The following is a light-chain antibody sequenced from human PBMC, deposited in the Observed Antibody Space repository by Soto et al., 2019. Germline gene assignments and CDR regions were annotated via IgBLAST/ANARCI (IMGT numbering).Light chain of an antibody. CDR2: GTS. CDR3: HQYDSSPTT. J-gene: IGKJ1*01. Sequence: EVVLTQSPGSLSLSPGDRATLSCRASQSLVNTYVAWYQQKAGQAPRLLIYGTSSRATGIPDRFSGSGSGTDFTLTISRLEPEDFAVYYCHQYDSSPTTFGQGTKVDIK. V-gene: IGKV3-20*01. CDR1: QSLVNTY.